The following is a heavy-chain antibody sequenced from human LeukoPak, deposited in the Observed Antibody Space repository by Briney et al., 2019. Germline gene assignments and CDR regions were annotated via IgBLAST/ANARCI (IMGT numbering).Heavy chain of an antibody. Sequence: ASVKVSCKASGYSFTSNYIHWVRQAPGHGLEWMGMIYPRDGSTSYAQKFQGRVTVTRDTSTSTVHMELSGLRSEDTAVYYCARDQEAFDYWGQGTLVTVSP. V-gene: IGHV1-46*01. CDR3: ARDQEAFDY. CDR2: IYPRDGST. J-gene: IGHJ4*02. CDR1: GYSFTSNY.